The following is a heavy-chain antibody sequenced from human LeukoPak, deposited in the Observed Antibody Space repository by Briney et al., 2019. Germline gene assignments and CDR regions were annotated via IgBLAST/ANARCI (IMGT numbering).Heavy chain of an antibody. CDR1: GVSISDYY. CDR3: TRGAQIVMSSNYYAP. CDR2: IHGSGTT. Sequence: PSETLSLTCTVSGVSISDYYWSWIRQPAGKGLEWIGRIHGSGTTNYNPSLSSRVTVSLDTSKNQFSLKLTSVTAADTAVYFCTRGAQIVMSSNYYAPWGQGTLVIASS. V-gene: IGHV4-4*07. J-gene: IGHJ5*02. D-gene: IGHD3-3*01.